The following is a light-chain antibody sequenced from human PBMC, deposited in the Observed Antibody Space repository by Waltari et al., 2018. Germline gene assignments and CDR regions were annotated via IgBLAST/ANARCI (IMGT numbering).Light chain of an antibody. CDR3: QQYNNWPPWT. V-gene: IGKV3-15*01. CDR2: GAS. CDR1: QSIGSN. Sequence: DIVMTQSPATMSVSPGERATLSCRASQSIGSNLAWYQQKPGQAPRLLIYGASTRATGIPARFSGGGSGTEFTLTISSLQSEDLAVYYCQQYNNWPPWTFGQGTKVDIE. J-gene: IGKJ1*01.